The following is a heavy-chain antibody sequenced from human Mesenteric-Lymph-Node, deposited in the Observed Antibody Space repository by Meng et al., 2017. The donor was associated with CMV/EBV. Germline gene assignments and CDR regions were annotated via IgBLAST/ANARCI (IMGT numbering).Heavy chain of an antibody. Sequence: SVKVSCNASGGSFSSYALNWIRQAPGQGLEWMGRIIPVIGITNFARKFQGRVAITADKSANTGYMELSRLTSEDTALYYCARSSFDFSHYGVNYQLYTMEVWGQGTTVTVSS. J-gene: IGHJ6*02. CDR3: ARSSFDFSHYGVNYQLYTMEV. D-gene: IGHD3-9*01. V-gene: IGHV1-69*04. CDR2: IIPVIGIT. CDR1: GGSFSSYA.